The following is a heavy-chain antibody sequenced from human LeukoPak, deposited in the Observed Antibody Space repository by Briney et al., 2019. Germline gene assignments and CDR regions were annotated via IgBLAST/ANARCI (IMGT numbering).Heavy chain of an antibody. CDR1: GYTFTGYY. Sequence: ASVKVYCKASGYTFTGYYMHWVRQAPGQGLEWMGWINPNSGGTNYAQKFQGRVTMTRDTSISTAYMELSRLRSDDTAVYYCARRVNWLDGMDVWGQGTTVTVSS. J-gene: IGHJ6*02. CDR2: INPNSGGT. V-gene: IGHV1-2*02. D-gene: IGHD1-1*01. CDR3: ARRVNWLDGMDV.